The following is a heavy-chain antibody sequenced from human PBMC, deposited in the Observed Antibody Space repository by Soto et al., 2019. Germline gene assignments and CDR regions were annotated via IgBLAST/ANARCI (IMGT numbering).Heavy chain of an antibody. V-gene: IGHV1-69*12. J-gene: IGHJ4*02. D-gene: IGHD2-2*03. CDR1: GGTFSSYA. CDR3: ARGSGYCISTSCYAPDDY. CDR2: IIPIFGTA. Sequence: QVQLVQSGAEVKKPGSSVKVSCKASGGTFSSYAISWVRQAPGQGLEWMGGIIPIFGTANYAQKFQGRVTITADESTSTAYRELSSLRSEDTAVYYCARGSGYCISTSCYAPDDYWGKGPLVTVSS.